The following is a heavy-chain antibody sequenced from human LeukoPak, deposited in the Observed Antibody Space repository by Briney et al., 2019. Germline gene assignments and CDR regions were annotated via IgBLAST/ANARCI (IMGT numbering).Heavy chain of an antibody. CDR1: GFTFSSHA. D-gene: IGHD1-26*01. J-gene: IGHJ4*02. Sequence: GGSLRLSCVASGFTFSSHAMHWVCQAPGKGLEWVAVIAYDASNEYYADSVKGRFTISRDNSKNTLYLQMNSLRTEDTAMYYCVGEVGPRQMNYWGQGTLVTVSS. V-gene: IGHV3-30-3*01. CDR2: IAYDASNE. CDR3: VGEVGPRQMNY.